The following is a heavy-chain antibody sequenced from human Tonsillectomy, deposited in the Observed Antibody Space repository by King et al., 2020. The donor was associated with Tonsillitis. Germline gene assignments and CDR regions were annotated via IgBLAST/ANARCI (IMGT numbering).Heavy chain of an antibody. CDR2: IIPLLGIA. Sequence: QLVQSGAEVKKPGSSVKVSCKASGGTFSSYAISWVRQAPGQGLEWMGRIIPLLGIANYAQKFQGGVTITADKSTSTAYMELSSLRSEDTAVYYCARDLQYCSSTSCTSGWFDPWGQGTLVTVSS. CDR1: GGTFSSYA. CDR3: ARDLQYCSSTSCTSGWFDP. J-gene: IGHJ5*02. D-gene: IGHD2-2*01. V-gene: IGHV1-69*04.